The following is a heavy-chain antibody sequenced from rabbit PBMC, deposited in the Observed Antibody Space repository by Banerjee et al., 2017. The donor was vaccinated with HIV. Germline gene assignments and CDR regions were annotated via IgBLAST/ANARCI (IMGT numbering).Heavy chain of an antibody. Sequence: QSLEESGGDLVKPEGSLTLTCTASGFSFSNRYVMCWVRQAPGKGLEWIACINTSSGNTVYASWAKGRFTISKTSSTTVTLQMTSLTAADTATYFCARDLPISGGYSFDLWGQGTLVTVS. V-gene: IGHV1S40*01. CDR1: GFSFSNRYV. CDR2: INTSSGNT. CDR3: ARDLPISGGYSFDL. J-gene: IGHJ4*01. D-gene: IGHD1-1*01.